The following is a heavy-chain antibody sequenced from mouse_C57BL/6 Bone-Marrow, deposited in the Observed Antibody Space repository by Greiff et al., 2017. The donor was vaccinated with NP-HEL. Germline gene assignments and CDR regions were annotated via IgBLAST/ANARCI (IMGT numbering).Heavy chain of an antibody. CDR2: IDPSDSYT. J-gene: IGHJ2*01. V-gene: IGHV1-50*01. CDR3: ANYGNP. Sequence: QVQLQQPGAELVKPGASVKLSCKASGYTFTGYWMQWVKQRPGQGLEWIGEIDPSDSYTNYNQKFKGKATLTVDTSSSTAYMQLSSLTSEDSAVYYYANYGNPWGQGTTLTVSS. CDR1: GYTFTGYW. D-gene: IGHD2-1*01.